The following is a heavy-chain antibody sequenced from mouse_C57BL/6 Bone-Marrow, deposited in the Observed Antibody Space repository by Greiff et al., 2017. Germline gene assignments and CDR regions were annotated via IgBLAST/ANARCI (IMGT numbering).Heavy chain of an antibody. D-gene: IGHD2-4*01. Sequence: QVQLQQSGAELARPGASVKLSCKASGYTFTSYGISWVKQRPGQGLEWIGEIYPRSGNTYYNEKFKGKATLTADKSSSTAYMELRSLTSEDSAVYFCARSGNDYDGDYWGQGTTLTVSS. J-gene: IGHJ2*01. CDR3: ARSGNDYDGDY. CDR2: IYPRSGNT. V-gene: IGHV1-81*01. CDR1: GYTFTSYG.